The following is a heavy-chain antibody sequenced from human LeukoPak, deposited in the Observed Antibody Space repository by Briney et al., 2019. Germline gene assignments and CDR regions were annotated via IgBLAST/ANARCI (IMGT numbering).Heavy chain of an antibody. CDR2: ISSSSSYI. CDR1: GFTFSSYS. D-gene: IGHD2-2*01. V-gene: IGHV3-21*01. CDR3: ARDLFHSRGPAAMFDY. J-gene: IGHJ4*02. Sequence: GGSLRLSCAASGFTFSSYSMNWVPQAPGKGLEWVSSISSSSSYIYYADSVKGRFTISRDNAKNSLYLQMNSLRAEDTAVYYCARDLFHSRGPAAMFDYWGQGTLVTVSS.